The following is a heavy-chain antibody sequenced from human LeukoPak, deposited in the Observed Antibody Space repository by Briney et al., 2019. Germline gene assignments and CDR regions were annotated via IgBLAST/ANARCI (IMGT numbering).Heavy chain of an antibody. D-gene: IGHD6-13*01. CDR1: GGSFSGYY. J-gene: IGHJ5*02. CDR2: INHSGST. V-gene: IGHV4-34*01. CDR3: ARHVRLYSSSWLYNWFDP. Sequence: SETLSLTCAVYGGSFSGYYWSWIRQPPGRGLEWIGEINHSGSTNYNPSLKSRVTISVDTSKNQFSLKLSSVTAADTAVYYCARHVRLYSSSWLYNWFDPWGQGTLVTASS.